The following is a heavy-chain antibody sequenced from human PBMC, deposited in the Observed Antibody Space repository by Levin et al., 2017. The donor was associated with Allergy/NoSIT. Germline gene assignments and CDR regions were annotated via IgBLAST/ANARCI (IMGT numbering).Heavy chain of an antibody. CDR3: AKVGNELRFLEWLLAVGFFDY. D-gene: IGHD3-3*01. CDR2: ISGSGGST. V-gene: IGHV3-23*01. J-gene: IGHJ4*02. CDR1: GFTFSSYA. Sequence: GGSLRLSCAASGFTFSSYAMSWVRQAPGKGLEWVSAISGSGGSTYYADSVKGRFTISRDNSKNTLYLQMNSLRAEDTAVYYCAKVGNELRFLEWLLAVGFFDYWGQGTLVTVSS.